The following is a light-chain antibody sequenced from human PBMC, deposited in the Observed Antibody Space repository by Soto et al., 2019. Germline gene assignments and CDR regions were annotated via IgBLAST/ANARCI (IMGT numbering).Light chain of an antibody. CDR1: SSDVGGYNY. J-gene: IGLJ1*01. CDR2: DVS. V-gene: IGLV2-14*01. Sequence: QSALTQPASVSGSPRQSITISCTGTSSDVGGYNYVSWYQQHPGKAPKLMIYDVSNRPSGVSNRFSGSKSGNTASLTISGLQAEDEADYYCSSYTRSNTLDVFGSGTKVTVL. CDR3: SSYTRSNTLDV.